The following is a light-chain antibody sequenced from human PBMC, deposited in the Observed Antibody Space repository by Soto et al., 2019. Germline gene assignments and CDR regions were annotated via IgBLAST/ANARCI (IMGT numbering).Light chain of an antibody. CDR3: MQGTHWPIT. CDR1: QSLVHSDGIAY. Sequence: DVVMTQSPLSLPVTLGQPASISSRGNQSLVHSDGIAYFSWFQQRPGRSPRRLIYKVSNRDSGVPARFSGSGSGTDFALKISWVEAEDVGVYYCMQGTHWPITFCQVVRLEIK. J-gene: IGKJ5*01. V-gene: IGKV2-30*02. CDR2: KVS.